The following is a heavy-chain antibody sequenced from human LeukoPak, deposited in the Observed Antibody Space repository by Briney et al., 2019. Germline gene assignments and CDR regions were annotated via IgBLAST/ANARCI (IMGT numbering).Heavy chain of an antibody. CDR2: ISAYNGNT. CDR1: GYTFTTYG. J-gene: IGHJ4*02. Sequence: GASVKVSCKASGYTFTTYGINWVRHAPGQGLEWMGWISAYNGNTNYAQKFQGRVTMTTDTSTSTAYMELRSLRSDDTAVYYCARVPGAYYYDSSTYNAPYFDYWGQGTLVTVSS. V-gene: IGHV1-18*01. CDR3: ARVPGAYYYDSSTYNAPYFDY. D-gene: IGHD3-22*01.